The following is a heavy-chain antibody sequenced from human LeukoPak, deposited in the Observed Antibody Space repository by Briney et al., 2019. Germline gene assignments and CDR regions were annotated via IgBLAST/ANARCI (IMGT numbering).Heavy chain of an antibody. CDR3: ARELQGSGSYPDY. D-gene: IGHD3-10*01. CDR2: ISWDGGTT. CDR1: GFIFDNYA. J-gene: IGHJ4*02. V-gene: IGHV3-43D*03. Sequence: GGSLRLSCAASGFIFDNYAMHWVRQAPGKGLEWVSLISWDGGTTYYVDSVKGRFTISRDNSKNSLYLQMNSLRAEDTAVYYCARELQGSGSYPDYWGQGTLVTVSS.